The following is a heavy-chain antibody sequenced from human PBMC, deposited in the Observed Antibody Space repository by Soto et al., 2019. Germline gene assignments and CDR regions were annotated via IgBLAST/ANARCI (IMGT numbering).Heavy chain of an antibody. Sequence: SETLSLTCTVSGGSISSGGYYWSWIRQHPGKGLEWIGYIYYSGSAYYNPSLKSRVSISVDTSKNQFSLNLSSVTAADTAVYYCARTSDYVSSGYYGIFDYWGQGTLVTVSS. CDR2: IYYSGSA. J-gene: IGHJ4*02. V-gene: IGHV4-31*03. D-gene: IGHD3-22*01. CDR1: GGSISSGGYY. CDR3: ARTSDYVSSGYYGIFDY.